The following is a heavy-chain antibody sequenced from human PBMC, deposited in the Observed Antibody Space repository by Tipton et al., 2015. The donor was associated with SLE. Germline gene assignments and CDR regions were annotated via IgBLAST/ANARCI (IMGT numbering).Heavy chain of an antibody. Sequence: TLSLTCAVYGGSFSGYYWSWIRQPPGKGLEWVGEINHSGSTNYNPSLKSRVTISVDTSKNQFSLKLSSVTAADTAVYYCARPYSGYDHGLYFDYWGQGTLVTVSS. J-gene: IGHJ4*02. CDR1: GGSFSGYY. D-gene: IGHD5-12*01. CDR3: ARPYSGYDHGLYFDY. CDR2: INHSGST. V-gene: IGHV4-34*01.